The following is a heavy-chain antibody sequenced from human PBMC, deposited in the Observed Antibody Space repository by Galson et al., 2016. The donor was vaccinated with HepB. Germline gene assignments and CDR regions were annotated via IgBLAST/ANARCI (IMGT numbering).Heavy chain of an antibody. Sequence: SETLSLTCAVYGGSFNGHYWSWFRQPPGKGLEWIGEIHHSGRTNYNPSLKSRVTLSLHTSKNQVSLKLSSVTAADTAVYYCAERSTWYPHLDYWGQGTLVTVSS. CDR3: AERSTWYPHLDY. CDR2: IHHSGRT. D-gene: IGHD2-15*01. V-gene: IGHV4-34*01. CDR1: GGSFNGHY. J-gene: IGHJ4*02.